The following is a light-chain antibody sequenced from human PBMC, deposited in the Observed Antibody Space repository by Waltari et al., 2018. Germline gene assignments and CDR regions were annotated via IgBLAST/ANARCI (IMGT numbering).Light chain of an antibody. CDR3: QQYRNLWT. J-gene: IGKJ1*01. CDR2: KAS. CDR1: QSLSNW. Sequence: DIQMTQSPSTLSASVGDRFPITCRASQSLSNWLAWYQQKPGKAPKVLIYKASTLESGVPSRFSGSGSGTEFTLTISSLQPDDFATYYCQQYRNLWTFGQGTKVEIK. V-gene: IGKV1-5*03.